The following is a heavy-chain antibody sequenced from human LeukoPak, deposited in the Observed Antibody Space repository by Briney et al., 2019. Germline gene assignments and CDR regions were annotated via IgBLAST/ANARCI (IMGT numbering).Heavy chain of an antibody. CDR2: INHSGST. J-gene: IGHJ6*03. CDR3: ARVTIFGVAPRYNYYYMDV. V-gene: IGHV4-34*01. D-gene: IGHD3-3*01. Sequence: PSETLSLTCAVYGGSFSGYYWSWIRQPPGKGLEWIGEINHSGSTNYNPSLKSRVTISVDTSKNQFSLKLSSVTAADTAVYYCARVTIFGVAPRYNYYYMDVWGKGTTVTVSS. CDR1: GGSFSGYY.